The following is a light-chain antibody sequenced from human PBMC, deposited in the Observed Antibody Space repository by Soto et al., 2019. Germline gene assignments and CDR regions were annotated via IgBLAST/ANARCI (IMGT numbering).Light chain of an antibody. Sequence: EIVLTQSPGTLSLSPGERATLSCRASQSVSSNYLTWYQQKPGQAPRLLIYGASSRATGIPDRFSGSGSGTDFTLTISRLEPDDFAVYYCQHYGSSPFTCGPGTKVDIK. CDR1: QSVSSNY. V-gene: IGKV3-20*01. J-gene: IGKJ3*01. CDR3: QHYGSSPFT. CDR2: GAS.